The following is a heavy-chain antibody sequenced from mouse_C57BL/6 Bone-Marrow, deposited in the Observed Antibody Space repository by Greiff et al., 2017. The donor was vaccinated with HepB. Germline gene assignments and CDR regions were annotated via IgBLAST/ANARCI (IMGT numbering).Heavy chain of an antibody. D-gene: IGHD1-1*01. J-gene: IGHJ1*03. Sequence: QVQLQQPGAELVRPGSSVKLSCKASGYTFTSYWMDRVKQRPGQGLEWIGNIYPSDSETHYNQKFKDKATLTVDKSSSTAYMQLSSLTSEDSAVYYCARPSSLWYFDVWGTGTTVTVSS. V-gene: IGHV1-61*01. CDR3: ARPSSLWYFDV. CDR1: GYTFTSYW. CDR2: IYPSDSET.